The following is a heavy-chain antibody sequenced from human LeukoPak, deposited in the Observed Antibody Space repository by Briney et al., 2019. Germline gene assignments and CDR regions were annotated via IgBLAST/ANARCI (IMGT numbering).Heavy chain of an antibody. CDR1: GFTFSSYA. J-gene: IGHJ4*02. Sequence: PGRSLRLSCAASGFTFSSYATHWVRQAPGKGLEWVAVISYDGSNKYYADSVKGRFTISRDNSKNTLYLQMNSLRAEDTAVYYCARGQTYQLLTYFDYWGQGTLVTVSS. D-gene: IGHD2-2*01. V-gene: IGHV3-30-3*01. CDR2: ISYDGSNK. CDR3: ARGQTYQLLTYFDY.